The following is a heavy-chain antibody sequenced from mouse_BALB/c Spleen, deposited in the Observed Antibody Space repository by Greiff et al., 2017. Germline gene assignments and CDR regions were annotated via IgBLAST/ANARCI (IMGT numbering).Heavy chain of an antibody. Sequence: EVKVVESGPSLVKPSQTLSLTCSVTGDSITSGYWNWIRKFPGNKLEYMGYISYSGSTYYNPSLKSRISITRDTSKNQYYLQLNSVTTEDTATYYCASSTMIRGGFAYWGQGTLVTVSA. CDR2: ISYSGST. D-gene: IGHD2-4*01. CDR3: ASSTMIRGGFAY. V-gene: IGHV3-8*02. J-gene: IGHJ3*01. CDR1: GDSITSGY.